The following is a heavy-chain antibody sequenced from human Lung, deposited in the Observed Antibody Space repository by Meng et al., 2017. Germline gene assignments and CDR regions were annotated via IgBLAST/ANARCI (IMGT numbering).Heavy chain of an antibody. V-gene: IGHV1-2*06. CDR2: INPKSGDT. Sequence: QVQLVQSGAEVKKPGASVKGSCKASGYTFPDYWLHWVRRAPGQGLEWMGRINPKSGDTHYAQRFQGRVTMTGDTSISTVYMELNGLRSDDTAVYYCARDEDISAAGKLFGDYWGQGTLVTVSS. CDR3: ARDEDISAAGKLFGDY. J-gene: IGHJ4*02. CDR1: GYTFPDYW. D-gene: IGHD6-13*01.